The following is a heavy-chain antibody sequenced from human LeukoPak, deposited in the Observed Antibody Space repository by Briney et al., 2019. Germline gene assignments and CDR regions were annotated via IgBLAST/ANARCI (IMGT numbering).Heavy chain of an antibody. D-gene: IGHD3-16*01. V-gene: IGHV3-11*01. CDR1: GFTFSDYY. CDR3: ARGRRYGDY. CDR2: ISSSGNTI. J-gene: IGHJ4*02. Sequence: GGSLRLSCAASGFTFSDYYMSWMRPAPGKGLEWVSYISSSGNTIYYADSVKGRFTISRDNAKNSLYLQMNSLRAEDTAVYYCARGRRYGDYWGQGTLVTVSS.